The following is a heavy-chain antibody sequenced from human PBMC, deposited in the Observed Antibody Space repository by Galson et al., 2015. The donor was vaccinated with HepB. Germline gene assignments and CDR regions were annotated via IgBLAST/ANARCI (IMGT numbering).Heavy chain of an antibody. CDR1: GGSISSGVYS. V-gene: IGHV4-31*11. CDR2: INYRGRS. D-gene: IGHD5-18*01. Sequence: TLSLTCAVSGGSISSGVYSWNWVRQHPGKGLEWIGYINYRGRSYYNPSLKSRASISVDMSTDQLSLNLTSVTAADTALYYCARTWIQLWSGIRRDYMDVWGKGTTVTVSS. CDR3: ARTWIQLWSGIRRDYMDV. J-gene: IGHJ6*03.